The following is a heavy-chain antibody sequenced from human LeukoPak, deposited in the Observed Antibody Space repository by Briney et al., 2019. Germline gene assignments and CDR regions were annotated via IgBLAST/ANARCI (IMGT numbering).Heavy chain of an antibody. CDR3: AKGSRDFWSGYYYYYYGMDV. Sequence: GGSLRLSCAASGFTFSSYAMSWVRQAPGKGLEWVSAISGSGGSTYYADSVKGRFTISRDSSKNTLYLQMNSLRAEDTAVYYCAKGSRDFWSGYYYYYYGMDVWGQGTTVTVSS. CDR1: GFTFSSYA. J-gene: IGHJ6*02. D-gene: IGHD3-3*01. V-gene: IGHV3-23*01. CDR2: ISGSGGST.